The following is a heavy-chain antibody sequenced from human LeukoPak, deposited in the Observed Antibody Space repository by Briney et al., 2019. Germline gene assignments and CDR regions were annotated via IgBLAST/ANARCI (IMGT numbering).Heavy chain of an antibody. D-gene: IGHD3-9*01. J-gene: IGHJ4*02. CDR3: ARHKYDILTGYYD. CDR2: IYYSGST. CDR1: GGSISSSSYY. V-gene: IGHV4-39*01. Sequence: SETLSLTCTVSGGSISSSSYYWGWIRQPPGKGLEWIGSIYYSGSTYYNPSLKSRVTISVDTSKNQFSLKLSSVTAADTAVYYCARHKYDILTGYYDWGQGTLVTVSS.